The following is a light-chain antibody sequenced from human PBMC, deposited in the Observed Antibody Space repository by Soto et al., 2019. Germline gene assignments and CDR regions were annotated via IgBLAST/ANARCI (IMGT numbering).Light chain of an antibody. V-gene: IGKV3-15*01. CDR1: HSVSSD. CDR2: GAS. Sequence: EIVMTQSPATVSVSPGERATLSCRASHSVSSDLAWYQQKPGQAPRLLIYGASTRAIGIPARFSGSGSGTEFTLTISSLQSEDFAVYYCQQYNNWPPTFGQGTRLEIK. CDR3: QQYNNWPPT. J-gene: IGKJ5*01.